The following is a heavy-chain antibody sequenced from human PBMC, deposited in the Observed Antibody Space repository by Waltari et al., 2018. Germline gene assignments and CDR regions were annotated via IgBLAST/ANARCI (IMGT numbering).Heavy chain of an antibody. V-gene: IGHV3-53*01. Sequence: EVQLVESGGGLIQPGGSLRLSCAASGFTVSSNYMSGVRKAPGKGLEWVSVIYSGGSTYYADSVKGRFTISRDNSKNTLYLQMNSLRAEDTAVYYCASGPLQGSGWYYFDYWGQGTLVTVSS. J-gene: IGHJ4*02. D-gene: IGHD6-19*01. CDR1: GFTVSSNY. CDR2: IYSGGST. CDR3: ASGPLQGSGWYYFDY.